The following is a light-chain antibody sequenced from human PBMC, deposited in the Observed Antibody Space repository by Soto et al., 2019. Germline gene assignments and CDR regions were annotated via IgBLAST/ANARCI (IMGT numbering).Light chain of an antibody. J-gene: IGKJ2*01. CDR3: QQYGPSPYT. Sequence: EIVLTQSPGTLSLSPGERATLSCRASQSVSSSYLAWYQQKPGQAPRLLIYGASSRATGLPDRFSGSGAGTAFTLTISRLEPEDVAVYYCQQYGPSPYTFGQGTKLGIK. V-gene: IGKV3-20*01. CDR2: GAS. CDR1: QSVSSSY.